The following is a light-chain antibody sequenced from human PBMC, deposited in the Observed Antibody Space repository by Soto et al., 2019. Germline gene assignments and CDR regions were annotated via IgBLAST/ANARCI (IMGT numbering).Light chain of an antibody. CDR3: QQRSNWPRFT. V-gene: IGKV3-11*01. CDR2: DAS. CDR1: QSVSSY. Sequence: EIVLTQSPATLSLSPGERATLSCRASQSVSSYLACYQQNPGQAPRLLIYDASNRATGIPARFSGSGSGTDFTLTISSLEPEDFAVYYCQQRSNWPRFTFGPGTTVAIK. J-gene: IGKJ3*01.